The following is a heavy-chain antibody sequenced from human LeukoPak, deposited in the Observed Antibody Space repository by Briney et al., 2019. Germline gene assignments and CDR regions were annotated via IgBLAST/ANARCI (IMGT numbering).Heavy chain of an antibody. V-gene: IGHV1-46*01. Sequence: ASVKVSCKASGYTFTSYYIHWVRQAPGQGLEYMGIIRPSGSTAYPQKFQGRLTMTWDTSTSAVYMELSSLRSEDTAVYYCVREGPEIYYFDFWGQGTLVTVSS. CDR3: VREGPEIYYFDF. J-gene: IGHJ4*02. CDR1: GYTFTSYY. D-gene: IGHD5-24*01. CDR2: IRPSGST.